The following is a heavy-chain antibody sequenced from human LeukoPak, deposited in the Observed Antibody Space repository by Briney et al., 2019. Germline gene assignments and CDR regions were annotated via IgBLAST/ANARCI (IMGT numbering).Heavy chain of an antibody. CDR2: IYHSGST. CDR3: ANGDSGSYYRTLIYYYYYMDV. D-gene: IGHD3-10*01. Sequence: SETLSLTCTVSGYSISSGYYWGWIRQPPGKGLEWIGSIYHSGSTYYNPSLKSRVTISVDTSKNQFSLKLSSVTAAVTAVYYCANGDSGSYYRTLIYYYYYMDVWGKGTTVTVSS. V-gene: IGHV4-38-2*02. J-gene: IGHJ6*03. CDR1: GYSISSGYY.